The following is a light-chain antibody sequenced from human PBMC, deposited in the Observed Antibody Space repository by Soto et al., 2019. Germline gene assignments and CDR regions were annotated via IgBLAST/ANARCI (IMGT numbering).Light chain of an antibody. CDR1: QSVSSN. J-gene: IGKJ2*01. CDR2: GAS. CDR3: QHYNNWPYT. Sequence: EMVMTQSPATLSVSPGERATLSCRASQSVSSNLAWYQQKPGQAPRLLIFGASTRATCIPARFSGSGSGTEFTLTISSLQSEDFAVYYCQHYNNWPYTFGQGTKLEIK. V-gene: IGKV3D-15*01.